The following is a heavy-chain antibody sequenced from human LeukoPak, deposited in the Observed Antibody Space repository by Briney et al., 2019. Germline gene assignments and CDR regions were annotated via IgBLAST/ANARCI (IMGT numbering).Heavy chain of an antibody. CDR2: IYYSGST. Sequence: SQTLSLTCTVSGGSISSGDYYWSWIRQPPGKGLEWIGYIYYSGSTYYHPSLKSRVTISVDTSKNQFSLKLSSVTAADTAVYYCARYCSSTSCFFDASDIWGQGTVVTVSS. V-gene: IGHV4-30-4*08. D-gene: IGHD2-2*01. CDR3: ARYCSSTSCFFDASDI. J-gene: IGHJ3*02. CDR1: GGSISSGDYY.